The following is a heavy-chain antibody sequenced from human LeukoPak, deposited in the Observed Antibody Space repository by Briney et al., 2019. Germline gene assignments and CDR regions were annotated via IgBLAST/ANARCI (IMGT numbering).Heavy chain of an antibody. D-gene: IGHD6-19*01. CDR3: AKVPYSSGFNGDAFDI. J-gene: IGHJ3*02. V-gene: IGHV3-23*01. Sequence: GGSLRLSCVAAGFTFSSYGMSWVRQDPGEGRGWVSAISGSGCSTYYADSVKGRFTIYRDNSKNTMYIEMNSMTVEDTAVYYCAKVPYSSGFNGDAFDIWGQGTMVTVSS. CDR1: GFTFSSYG. CDR2: ISGSGCST.